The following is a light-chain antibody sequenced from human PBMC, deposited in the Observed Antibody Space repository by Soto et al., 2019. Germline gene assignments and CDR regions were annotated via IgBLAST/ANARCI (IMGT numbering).Light chain of an antibody. CDR3: QQYHSYPWT. V-gene: IGKV1-5*01. Sequence: DIQMTQSPSTLSASVGDRVTIACRASQTIDTSLAWYQQTPGKAPKLLIYEASTLQSGVPSRFSGSGSETEFSLIISSLQPDDFASYHCQQYHSYPWTFGQGTKVDIK. CDR1: QTIDTS. J-gene: IGKJ1*01. CDR2: EAS.